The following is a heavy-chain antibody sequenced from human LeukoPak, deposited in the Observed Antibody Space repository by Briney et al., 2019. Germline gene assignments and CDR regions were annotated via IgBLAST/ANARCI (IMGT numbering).Heavy chain of an antibody. V-gene: IGHV3-53*01. CDR1: GFTVINNY. CDR2: IYSGGST. Sequence: GGSLRLSCAVSGFTVINNYMSWVRQAPGKGLEWVSVIYSGGSTYYADSVKGRFTISRDSSKNTLYLQMNSLRAEDTAVYYCARSRDGYNYLYFNFWGQGTLVTVSS. J-gene: IGHJ4*02. CDR3: ARSRDGYNYLYFNF. D-gene: IGHD5-24*01.